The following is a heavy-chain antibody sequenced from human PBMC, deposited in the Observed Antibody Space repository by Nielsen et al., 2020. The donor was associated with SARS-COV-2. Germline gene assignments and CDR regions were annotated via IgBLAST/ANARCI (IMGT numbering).Heavy chain of an antibody. J-gene: IGHJ4*02. CDR2: INHSGST. V-gene: IGHV4-34*01. Sequence: RQAPGKGLEWIGEINHSGSTNYNPSLKSRVTISVDTSKNQFSLKLSSVTAADTAVYYCARVDYGDYAIDYWGQGTLVTVSS. CDR3: ARVDYGDYAIDY. D-gene: IGHD4-17*01.